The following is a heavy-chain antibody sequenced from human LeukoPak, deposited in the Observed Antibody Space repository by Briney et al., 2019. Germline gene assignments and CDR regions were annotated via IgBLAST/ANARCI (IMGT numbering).Heavy chain of an antibody. CDR1: GFTFDDYA. V-gene: IGHV3-9*01. CDR2: ISWNSGSI. D-gene: IGHD6-19*01. J-gene: IGHJ4*02. Sequence: GGSLRVSCAASGFTFDDYAMHWVRQAPGKGLEWVSGISWNSGSIGYADSVKGRFTISRDNAKNSLYLQMNSLRAEDTALYYCAKSQGIAVAEQIDYWGQGTLVTVSS. CDR3: AKSQGIAVAEQIDY.